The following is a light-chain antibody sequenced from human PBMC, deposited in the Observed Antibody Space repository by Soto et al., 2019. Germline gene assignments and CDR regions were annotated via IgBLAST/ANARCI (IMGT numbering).Light chain of an antibody. CDR3: HQYNRLWT. V-gene: IGKV1-5*03. Sequence: DIQMTQSPSTLSASVGDIVTITCRASQSIISWCGWYQQKPGKAPKLLIYKASSLESGVTSRFSGNGSGTEFTLTIGSLQRDDIATYYCHQYNRLWTFGQGTKVEIK. CDR1: QSIISW. J-gene: IGKJ2*02. CDR2: KAS.